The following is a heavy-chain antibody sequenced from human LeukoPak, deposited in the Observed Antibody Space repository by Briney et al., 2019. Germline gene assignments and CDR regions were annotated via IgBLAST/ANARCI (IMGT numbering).Heavy chain of an antibody. CDR1: GFTFSSYA. CDR3: ARVYQYCSSTSCSDYYYYGMDV. V-gene: IGHV3-30*04. CDR2: ISYDGSNK. Sequence: GRSLRLSSAASGFTFSSYAMHWVRQAPGKGLEWVAVISYDGSNKYYADSVKGRFTISRDNSKNTLYLQMNSLRAEDTAVYYCARVYQYCSSTSCSDYYYYGMDVWGKGTTVTVSS. D-gene: IGHD2-2*01. J-gene: IGHJ6*04.